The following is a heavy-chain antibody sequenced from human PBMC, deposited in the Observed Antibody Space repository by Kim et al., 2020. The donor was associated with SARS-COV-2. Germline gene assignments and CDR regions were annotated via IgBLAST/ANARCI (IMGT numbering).Heavy chain of an antibody. J-gene: IGHJ4*02. CDR1: GYTISSYG. D-gene: IGHD3-10*01. Sequence: ASVKVSCKASGYTISSYGIGWVQQAPGQGLEWVGWINGYNGKTDYGQKFQGRVTMTTDTSTNTAYMELRSLRSDDTAVYFCARNYGSGSYYTHWGQGTLVTVSS. CDR2: INGYNGKT. CDR3: ARNYGSGSYYTH. V-gene: IGHV1-18*01.